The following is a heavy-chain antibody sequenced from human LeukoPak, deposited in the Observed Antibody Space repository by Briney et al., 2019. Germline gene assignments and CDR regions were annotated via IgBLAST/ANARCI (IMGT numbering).Heavy chain of an antibody. D-gene: IGHD6-25*01. CDR1: GFTFSSYG. V-gene: IGHV3-30*02. J-gene: IGHJ4*02. CDR3: VKDHSSGLLG. CDR2: VRYDGSNK. Sequence: GGSLRLSCAASGFTFSSYGMHWVRQAPGKGLEWVAFVRYDGSNKYYADSVKGRFTISRDNSKNTLYLQMNSLRVEDTAVYYCVKDHSSGLLGWGQGTLVTVSS.